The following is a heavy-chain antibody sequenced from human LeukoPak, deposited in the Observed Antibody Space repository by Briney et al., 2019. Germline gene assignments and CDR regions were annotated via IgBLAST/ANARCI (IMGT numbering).Heavy chain of an antibody. CDR3: ARVRIVVVVAATLGDWFDP. D-gene: IGHD2-15*01. J-gene: IGHJ5*02. CDR2: ISSIGSTI. Sequence: PGGSLRLSCAASGFTFSSYEMNWVRQAPGKGLGWVSYISSIGSTIYYADSVKGRFIISRDNAKNSLYLQMNSLRAEDTAVYYCARVRIVVVVAATLGDWFDPWGQGTLVTVSS. V-gene: IGHV3-48*03. CDR1: GFTFSSYE.